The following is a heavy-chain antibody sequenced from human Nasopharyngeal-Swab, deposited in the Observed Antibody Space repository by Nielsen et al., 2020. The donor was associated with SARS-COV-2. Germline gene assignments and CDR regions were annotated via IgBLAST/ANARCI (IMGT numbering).Heavy chain of an antibody. J-gene: IGHJ4*02. CDR1: GYAFSSYD. V-gene: IGHV1-8*01. Sequence: ASVMVSCKTSGYAFSSYDIAWVRQAAGQGLEWMGWMNPLSGNSGFAQKFRGRVTVTTDTSISTVYMDLSSLRSEDTAVYYCARAIRYQLLSEFWGQGTLVTVSS. CDR2: MNPLSGNS. CDR3: ARAIRYQLLSEF. D-gene: IGHD2-2*01.